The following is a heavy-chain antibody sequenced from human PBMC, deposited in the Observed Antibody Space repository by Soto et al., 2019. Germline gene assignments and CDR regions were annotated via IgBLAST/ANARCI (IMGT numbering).Heavy chain of an antibody. CDR3: ARVGYSSSWYRRGAFDI. Sequence: SETLSLTCAVYGGSFSGYYWSWIRQPPRKGLEWIGEINHSGSTNYNPSLKSRVTISVDTSKNQFSLKLTSVTAADTALYYCARVGYSSSWYRRGAFDIWGQGTMVTVSS. J-gene: IGHJ3*02. CDR2: INHSGST. V-gene: IGHV4-34*01. CDR1: GGSFSGYY. D-gene: IGHD6-13*01.